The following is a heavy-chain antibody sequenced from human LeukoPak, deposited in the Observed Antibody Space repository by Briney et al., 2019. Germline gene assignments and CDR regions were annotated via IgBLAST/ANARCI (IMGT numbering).Heavy chain of an antibody. V-gene: IGHV4-34*01. CDR1: GGSFSGYY. D-gene: IGHD2-15*01. Sequence: SETLSLTCAVYGGSFSGYYWSWIRQPPGKGLEWIGEINHSGSTNYNPSLKSRVTISVDTSKNQFSLKLSSVTAADTAVYYCARAPYCSGGSCYSVPHGVNYYYYMDVWGKGTTVTVSS. CDR2: INHSGST. J-gene: IGHJ6*03. CDR3: ARAPYCSGGSCYSVPHGVNYYYYMDV.